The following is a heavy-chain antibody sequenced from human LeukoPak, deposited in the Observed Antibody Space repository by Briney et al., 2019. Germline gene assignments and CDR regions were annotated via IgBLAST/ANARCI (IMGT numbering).Heavy chain of an antibody. Sequence: SETLSLTCTVSGGSISSYYWSWIRQPPGKGLEWIGYIYYSGSTNYNPSLKSRVTISVDTSKNQFSLKLSSVTAADTAMYYCARDTGPPPYDFWSGPHYYYYMDVWGKGTTVTVSS. CDR1: GGSISSYY. CDR2: IYYSGST. V-gene: IGHV4-59*12. CDR3: ARDTGPPPYDFWSGPHYYYYMDV. J-gene: IGHJ6*03. D-gene: IGHD3-3*01.